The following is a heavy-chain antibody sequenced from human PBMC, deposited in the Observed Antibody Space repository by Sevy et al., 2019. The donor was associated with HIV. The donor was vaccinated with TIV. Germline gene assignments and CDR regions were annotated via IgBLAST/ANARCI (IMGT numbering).Heavy chain of an antibody. CDR2: ISNDGSNK. Sequence: GGSLRLSCAASGFTFSSYAMHWVRQAPGKGLEWVAVISNDGSNKYYADSVKGRFTISRDNSKNTLYLQMNSLRAEDTAVYYCAREGADIVVTTAPIDYWGQGTLVTVSS. V-gene: IGHV3-30-3*01. D-gene: IGHD2-21*01. CDR1: GFTFSSYA. J-gene: IGHJ4*02. CDR3: AREGADIVVTTAPIDY.